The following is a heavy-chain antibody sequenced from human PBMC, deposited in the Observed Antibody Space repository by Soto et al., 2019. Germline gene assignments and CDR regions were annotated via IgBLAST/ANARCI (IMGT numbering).Heavy chain of an antibody. V-gene: IGHV4-59*08. Sequence: SETLSLTCTVSGGSISSYYWSWIRQPPGKGLEWIGYIYYSGSTNYNPSLKSRVTISEDTYKNQFSPKLSSVTAAATAVYYRASGQYNWNYEEDYYYMDGWGKGTTVTVS. CDR3: ASGQYNWNYEEDYYYMDG. D-gene: IGHD1-7*01. CDR2: IYYSGST. J-gene: IGHJ6*03. CDR1: GGSISSYY.